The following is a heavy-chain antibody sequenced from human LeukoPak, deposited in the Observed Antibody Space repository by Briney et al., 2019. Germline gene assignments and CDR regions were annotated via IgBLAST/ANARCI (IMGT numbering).Heavy chain of an antibody. J-gene: IGHJ6*02. CDR3: ARDGTREVTIFGVVYYYGMDV. CDR2: ISSSSSTI. V-gene: IGHV3-48*01. Sequence: GGSLRLSCAASGFTFSSYAMSWVRQAPGKGLEWVSYISSSSSTIYYADSVKGRFTISRDNAKNSLYLQMNSLRAEDTAVYYCARDGTREVTIFGVVYYYGMDVWGQGTTVTVSS. D-gene: IGHD3-3*01. CDR1: GFTFSSYA.